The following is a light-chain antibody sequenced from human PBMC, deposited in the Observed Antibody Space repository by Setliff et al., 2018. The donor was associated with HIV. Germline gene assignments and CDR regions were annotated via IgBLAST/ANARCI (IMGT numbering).Light chain of an antibody. CDR2: EVS. CDR3: SSYTTSTTRV. J-gene: IGLJ3*02. Sequence: QSVLTQPASVSGSPGQSITISCTGTSSDVGGYNYVSWYQQHPGKAPKLMIYEVSNRPSGVSNRFSGSKSGKTASLTISGLQAEDEAEYYCSSYTTSTTRVFGRGTKVTVL. CDR1: SSDVGGYNY. V-gene: IGLV2-14*01.